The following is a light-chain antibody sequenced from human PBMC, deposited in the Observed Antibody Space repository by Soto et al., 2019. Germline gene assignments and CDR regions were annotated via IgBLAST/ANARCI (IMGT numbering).Light chain of an antibody. V-gene: IGKV1-12*01. CDR3: QQANSFPPWT. CDR2: AAS. J-gene: IGKJ1*01. CDR1: QGISNW. Sequence: DIPMTQSPSSVSASVGDRVTITCRASQGISNWLAWYQQKPGKAPKLLIYAASSLQSGVPPRFSGSGSGTDFTLTISSLQPEDFATYYCQQANSFPPWTFGQGTKVEIK.